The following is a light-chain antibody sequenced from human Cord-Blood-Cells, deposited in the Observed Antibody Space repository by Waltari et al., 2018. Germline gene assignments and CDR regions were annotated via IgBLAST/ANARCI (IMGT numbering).Light chain of an antibody. J-gene: IGKJ2*01. CDR3: QQYDNLPYT. CDR1: QDISNY. V-gene: IGKV1-33*01. CDR2: DAS. Sequence: DIQMTQSPSSLSASVGDRVTITCQARQDISNYLNWYQQKPGKAPKLLIYDASNLETGVPSRFSGSGSGTDFTFTINSLQPEDIATYYCQQYDNLPYTFGQGTKLEIK.